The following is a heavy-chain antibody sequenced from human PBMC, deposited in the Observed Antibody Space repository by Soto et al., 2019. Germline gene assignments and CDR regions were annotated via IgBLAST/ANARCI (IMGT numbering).Heavy chain of an antibody. V-gene: IGHV1-69*08. Sequence: QVQLVQSGAEVKKPGSSVKVSCKASGGTFSSYTISWVRQAPGQGLEWMGRIIPILGIANYAQKFQGRVTITADKSTSTAYMELSSLRSEDPAVYYCAREVGSGYYLFPRHFDYWGQGTLVTVSS. CDR1: GGTFSSYT. CDR2: IIPILGIA. CDR3: AREVGSGYYLFPRHFDY. D-gene: IGHD3-22*01. J-gene: IGHJ4*02.